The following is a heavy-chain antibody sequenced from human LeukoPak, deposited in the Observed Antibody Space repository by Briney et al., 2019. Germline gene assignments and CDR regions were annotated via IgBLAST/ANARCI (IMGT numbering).Heavy chain of an antibody. CDR2: ISSTTTIT. V-gene: IGHV3-48*02. CDR1: GFTFSSYA. J-gene: IGHJ4*02. CDR3: VAGTELVY. D-gene: IGHD6-19*01. Sequence: GGSLRLSCAASGFTFSSYAMHWVRQAPGKGLEWISYISSTTTITYYADSVNSRFTISRDNAKNSLYLQMNSLRDEATAVYYCVAGTELVYWGQGTLVTVSS.